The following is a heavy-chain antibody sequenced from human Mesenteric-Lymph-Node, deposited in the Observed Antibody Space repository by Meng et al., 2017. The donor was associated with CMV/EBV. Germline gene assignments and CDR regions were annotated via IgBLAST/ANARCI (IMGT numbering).Heavy chain of an antibody. D-gene: IGHD3-10*01. Sequence: ASVKVSCKAAGYTFTSFGISWVRQAPGQGLQWVGWISAFNGNTKYAQTLQGRVTMTTDTSTSTAYMELRRLRSDDTAVYYCASPRDYPTWFGEKNAFDIWGQGTMVTVSS. CDR3: ASPRDYPTWFGEKNAFDI. CDR2: ISAFNGNT. CDR1: GYTFTSFG. J-gene: IGHJ3*02. V-gene: IGHV1-18*01.